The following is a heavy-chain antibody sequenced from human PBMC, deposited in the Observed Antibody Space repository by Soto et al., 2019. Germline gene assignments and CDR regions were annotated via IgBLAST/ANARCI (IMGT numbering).Heavy chain of an antibody. D-gene: IGHD2-8*01. CDR2: INHSGST. CDR1: GGSFSGYY. CDR3: ARGRRYCTNGVCPQRYYYYYYMDV. Sequence: PSETLSLTCAVYGGSFSGYYWSWIRQPPGKGLEWIGEINHSGSTNYNPSLKSRVTISVDTSKNQFSLKLSSVTAADTAVYYCARGRRYCTNGVCPQRYYYYYYMDVWGKGTTVTVSS. V-gene: IGHV4-34*01. J-gene: IGHJ6*03.